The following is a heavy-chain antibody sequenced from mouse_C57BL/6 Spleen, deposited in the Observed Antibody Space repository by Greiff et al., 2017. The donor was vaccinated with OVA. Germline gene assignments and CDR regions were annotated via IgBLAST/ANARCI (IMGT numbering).Heavy chain of an antibody. CDR2: ISSGSSTI. J-gene: IGHJ1*03. V-gene: IGHV5-17*01. Sequence: EVKLMESGGGLVKPGGSLKLSCAASGFTFSDYGMHWVRQAPEEGLEWVAYISSGSSTIYYADTVKGRVTISRDNAKNTLFLQMTSLRSEDTAMYYGAREGRYWYFDVWGTGTTVTVSS. CDR3: AREGRYWYFDV. CDR1: GFTFSDYG.